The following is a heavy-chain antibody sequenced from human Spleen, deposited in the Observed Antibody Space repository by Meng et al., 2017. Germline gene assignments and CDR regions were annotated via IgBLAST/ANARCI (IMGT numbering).Heavy chain of an antibody. Sequence: QVQLQESGPGLVNPSQTVSLSCNVSGDSISSGGYYWSWIRQHPGKGLEWIGNIYYSGSTYYNPSLKSRVTISLDTSKNQFSLRLSSVAAADTAVYYCARDLRITMTRYAFDVWGQGTMVTVSS. J-gene: IGHJ3*01. CDR3: ARDLRITMTRYAFDV. V-gene: IGHV4-31*03. CDR2: IYYSGST. CDR1: GDSISSGGYY. D-gene: IGHD3-22*01.